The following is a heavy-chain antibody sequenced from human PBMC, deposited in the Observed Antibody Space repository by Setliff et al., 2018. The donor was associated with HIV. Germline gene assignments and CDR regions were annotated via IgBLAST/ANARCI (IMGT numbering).Heavy chain of an antibody. CDR2: MYISGST. Sequence: PSETLSLTCTVSGDSSSSYYCNWIRQPAGKGLEWIGHMYISGSTNYNPSLKSRVTMSLDTSKNQFSRKLSSVTAADTAVYYCAKGPVSGVDLWGQGTLVTVSS. V-gene: IGHV4-4*07. J-gene: IGHJ5*02. CDR3: AKGPVSGVDL. D-gene: IGHD2-15*01. CDR1: GDSSSSYY.